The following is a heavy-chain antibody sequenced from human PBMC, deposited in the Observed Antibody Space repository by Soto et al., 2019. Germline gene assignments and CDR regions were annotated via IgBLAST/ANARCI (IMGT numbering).Heavy chain of an antibody. Sequence: SETLSLTCAVYGGSFSGYYWSWIRQPQGKGLEWIGEINHSGSTNYNPSLKSRVTIPVDTSKNQSSRKLSCVTATDTAVYYCARFSPGYWGQGTLVTVSS. CDR2: INHSGST. V-gene: IGHV4-34*01. CDR3: ARFSPGY. CDR1: GGSFSGYY. J-gene: IGHJ4*02.